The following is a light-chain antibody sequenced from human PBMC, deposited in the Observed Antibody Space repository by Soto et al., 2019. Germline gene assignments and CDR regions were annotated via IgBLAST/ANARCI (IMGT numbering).Light chain of an antibody. V-gene: IGLV7-46*01. CDR3: MLSYTGARPVV. Sequence: QAVVTQEPSLTVSPGGTVTLTCGSSTGDATSGHWTYWFQQKPGQAPRTLIFDTSNRHSWTPARFSGSLLGGKAALTLSGAQPEDEADYYCMLSYTGARPVVFGGGTKLTVL. J-gene: IGLJ2*01. CDR2: DTS. CDR1: TGDATSGHW.